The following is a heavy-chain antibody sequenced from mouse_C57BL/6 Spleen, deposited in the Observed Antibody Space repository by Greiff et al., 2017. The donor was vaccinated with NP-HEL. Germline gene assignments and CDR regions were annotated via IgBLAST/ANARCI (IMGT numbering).Heavy chain of an antibody. J-gene: IGHJ2*01. Sequence: QVQLQQSGTELVKPGASVKLSCKASGYTFTSYWMHWVKQRPGQGLEWIGNINPSNGGTNYNEKFKSKATLTVDKSSSTAYMQLSSLTSEDSAVYYCARGAGSRGYFDYWGQGTTLTVSS. CDR1: GYTFTSYW. V-gene: IGHV1-53*01. CDR2: INPSNGGT. D-gene: IGHD1-1*01. CDR3: ARGAGSRGYFDY.